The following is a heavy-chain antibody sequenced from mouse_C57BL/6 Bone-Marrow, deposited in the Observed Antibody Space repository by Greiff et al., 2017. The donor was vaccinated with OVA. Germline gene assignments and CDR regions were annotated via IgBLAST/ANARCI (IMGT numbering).Heavy chain of an antibody. V-gene: IGHV14-4*01. D-gene: IGHD1-1*01. CDR2: IDPENGDT. Sequence: SGAELVRPGASVKLSCTASGFNIKDDYMHWVKQRPEQGLEWIGWIDPENGDTEYASKFQGNATITADTSSNTAYLQLSSLTSEDTAVYYCTTPTVAFDYWGQGTTLTVSS. J-gene: IGHJ2*01. CDR3: TTPTVAFDY. CDR1: GFNIKDDY.